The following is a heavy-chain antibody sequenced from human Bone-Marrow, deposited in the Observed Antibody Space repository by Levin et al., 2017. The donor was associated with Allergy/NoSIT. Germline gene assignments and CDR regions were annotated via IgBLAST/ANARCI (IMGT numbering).Heavy chain of an antibody. CDR3: AKVLDGYNYYFDY. D-gene: IGHD5-24*01. V-gene: IGHV3-30*18. CDR1: GFPFSSYG. Sequence: GGSLRLSCAASGFPFSSYGMHWVRQAPGKGLEWLAVISYDGSSKYYADSVKGRFTISRDNSGDTLYLHTNSLRAEDTAVYYCAKVLDGYNYYFDYWGQGTLVTVSS. CDR2: ISYDGSSK. J-gene: IGHJ4*02.